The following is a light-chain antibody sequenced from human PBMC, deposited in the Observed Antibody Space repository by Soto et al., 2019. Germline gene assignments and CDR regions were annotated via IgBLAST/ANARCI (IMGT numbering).Light chain of an antibody. V-gene: IGKV3-20*01. J-gene: IGKJ3*01. Sequence: EIVLTQSPGTLSLSPGERATLYCRASPSVISSYLAWYQQKPGQAPRLLIYGASSRATGIPDRFSGSGSGTDFTLTISRLEPEDFALYYCQQYGSSFTFGPGTKVYIK. CDR1: PSVISSY. CDR2: GAS. CDR3: QQYGSSFT.